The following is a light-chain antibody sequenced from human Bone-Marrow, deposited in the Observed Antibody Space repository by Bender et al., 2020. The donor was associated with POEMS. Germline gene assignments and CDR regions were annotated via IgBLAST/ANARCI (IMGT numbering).Light chain of an antibody. Sequence: QSALTQPASVSGSPGQSITISCTGTSSDIAIYDFVSWYQQHPGKAPTLMIFGVSERPSGVSHRFSGSKSGNTASLTISGLQAEDEADYYCSSYRRGSTLVVFGGGTKVTVL. CDR3: SSYRRGSTLVV. CDR1: SSDIAIYDF. V-gene: IGLV2-14*01. CDR2: GVS. J-gene: IGLJ2*01.